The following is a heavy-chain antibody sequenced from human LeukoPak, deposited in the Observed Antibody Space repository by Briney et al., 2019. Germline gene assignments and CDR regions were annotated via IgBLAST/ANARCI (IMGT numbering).Heavy chain of an antibody. D-gene: IGHD6-19*01. J-gene: IGHJ3*02. CDR1: GFTFSDYY. CDR3: AKDRRTGQWLVPPGVFDI. V-gene: IGHV3-11*01. Sequence: GSLRLSCAASGFTFSDYYMSWIRQAPGKGLEWVSYISSSGSTIYYADSVKGRFTISRDNSKNTLYLQMDSLRAEDTAVYYCAKDRRTGQWLVPPGVFDIWGQGTMVTVSS. CDR2: ISSSGSTI.